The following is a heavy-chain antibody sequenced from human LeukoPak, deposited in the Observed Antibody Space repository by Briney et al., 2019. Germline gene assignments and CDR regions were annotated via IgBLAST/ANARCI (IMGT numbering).Heavy chain of an antibody. CDR3: ARSRQHHYESSGNYKIFNWYLDL. CDR2: ISSSGSTI. V-gene: IGHV3-48*03. J-gene: IGHJ2*01. D-gene: IGHD3-22*01. CDR1: GFTFSSYE. Sequence: PGGSLRLSCAASGFTFSSYEMNWVRQAPGKGLEWVSYISSSGSTIYYADSVKGRFTISRDNAKNSLYLQMNSLRAEDTAVYYCARSRQHHYESSGNYKIFNWYLDLWGRGTLVTVSS.